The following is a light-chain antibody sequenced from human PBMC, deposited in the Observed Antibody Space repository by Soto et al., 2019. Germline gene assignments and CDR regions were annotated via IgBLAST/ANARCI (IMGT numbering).Light chain of an antibody. J-gene: IGKJ1*01. Sequence: EIALTQSPGTLSLSPGERATLSCRASQSVSSKLAWYQQKPGQAPRLLIYRASTRATDIPARFSASGSGTDFTLTISDVQPEDFALYYCHQRQSWPRTFGQGTKVDIK. CDR1: QSVSSK. CDR3: HQRQSWPRT. V-gene: IGKV3-15*01. CDR2: RAS.